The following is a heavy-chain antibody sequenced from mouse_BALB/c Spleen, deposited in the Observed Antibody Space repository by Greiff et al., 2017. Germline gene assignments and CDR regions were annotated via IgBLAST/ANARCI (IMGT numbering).Heavy chain of an antibody. D-gene: IGHD1-2*01. CDR1: GYTFTSYW. J-gene: IGHJ2*01. CDR2: INPSTGYT. CDR3: ARRGLLRLGFDY. V-gene: IGHV1-7*01. Sequence: VQLHQSGAELAKPGASVKMSCKASGYTFTSYWMHWVKQRPGQGLEWIGYINPSTGYTEYNQKFKDKATLTADKSSSTAYMQLSSLTSEDSAVYYCARRGLLRLGFDYWGQGTTLTVSS.